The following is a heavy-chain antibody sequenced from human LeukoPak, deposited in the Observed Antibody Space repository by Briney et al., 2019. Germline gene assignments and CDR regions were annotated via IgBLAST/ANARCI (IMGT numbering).Heavy chain of an antibody. CDR3: ARLRSPGDFDY. CDR1: GGSFSGYY. Sequence: PSETLSLTCAVYGGSFSGYYWSWIRQPPGKGLEWIGEINHSGSTNDNPSLKSRVTISVDTSKNQFSLKLRSVTAADTAVYYCARLRSPGDFDYWGQGTLVTVSS. J-gene: IGHJ4*02. V-gene: IGHV4-34*01. CDR2: INHSGST. D-gene: IGHD1-26*01.